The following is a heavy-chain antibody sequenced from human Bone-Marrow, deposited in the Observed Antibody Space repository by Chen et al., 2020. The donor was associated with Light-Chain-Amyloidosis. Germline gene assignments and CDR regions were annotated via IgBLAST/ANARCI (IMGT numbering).Heavy chain of an antibody. J-gene: IGHJ4*02. CDR2: IYYDGST. Sequence: QLQLQESGPGLVKPSETLSLTCTVSGDSISSADYFWGWIRQPPGKGLEWIGYIYYDGSTYYTPSLKSRVTISADTSKNQFSLKLSSLTAADTAVYYCARTLVWYGGLYWGQGTLVTVSS. CDR1: GDSISSADYF. CDR3: ARTLVWYGGLY. D-gene: IGHD3-10*01. V-gene: IGHV4-39*01.